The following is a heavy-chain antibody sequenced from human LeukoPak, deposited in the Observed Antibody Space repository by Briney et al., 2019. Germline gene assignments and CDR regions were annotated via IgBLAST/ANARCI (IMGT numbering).Heavy chain of an antibody. CDR1: TDSITSNW. V-gene: IGHV4-4*02. CDR3: AKEIVGAPTPGAY. D-gene: IGHD1-26*01. Sequence: ASETLSLTCAVSTDSITSNWWSWVRQPPGKGREWIGEVHKSGSTNYYPSLQSRVTISIDKSKNQIALELTSVTAADTAVYYCAKEIVGAPTPGAYWGQGILVTVSS. CDR2: VHKSGST. J-gene: IGHJ4*02.